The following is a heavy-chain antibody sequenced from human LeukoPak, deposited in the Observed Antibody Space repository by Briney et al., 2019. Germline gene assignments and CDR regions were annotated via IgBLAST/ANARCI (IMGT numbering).Heavy chain of an antibody. J-gene: IGHJ5*02. V-gene: IGHV4-61*02. D-gene: IGHD3-10*01. Sequence: PSQTLSLTCTVSGGSISSGSYYWSRIRQPAGKGLEWIGRISTSGTTNYDPSLKSRVTISVDTSKNHFSLKLNSVTAADTAVYYCARDAYYYGSGSYPFDPWGQGTLVTVSS. CDR2: ISTSGTT. CDR3: ARDAYYYGSGSYPFDP. CDR1: GGSISSGSYY.